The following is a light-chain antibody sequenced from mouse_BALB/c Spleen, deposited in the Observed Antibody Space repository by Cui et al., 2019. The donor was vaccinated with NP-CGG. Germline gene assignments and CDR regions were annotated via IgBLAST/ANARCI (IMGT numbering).Light chain of an antibody. CDR3: ALWYSNHWV. CDR1: TGAVTTSNY. J-gene: IGLJ1*01. CDR2: GTN. V-gene: IGLV1*01. Sequence: QAVVTQGSCLTTSPGETVTLTCRSSTGAVTTSNYANWVQEKPDHLITGLIGGTNNRAPGVPARFSGSLIGDKAALTITGAQTEDEAIYFCALWYSNHWVFGGGTKLTVL.